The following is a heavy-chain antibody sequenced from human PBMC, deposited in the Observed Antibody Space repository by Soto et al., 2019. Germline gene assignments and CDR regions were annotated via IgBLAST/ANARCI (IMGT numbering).Heavy chain of an antibody. Sequence: PSETLSLTCTVSGGSISSSSYYWGWIRQPPGKRLEWIGSIYYSGSTYYNPSLKSRVTISVDTSKNQFSLKLSSVTAADTAVYYCARVITGTDVFDIWGRGTMVTVSS. CDR2: IYYSGST. D-gene: IGHD1-20*01. CDR3: ARVITGTDVFDI. J-gene: IGHJ3*02. V-gene: IGHV4-39*01. CDR1: GGSISSSSYY.